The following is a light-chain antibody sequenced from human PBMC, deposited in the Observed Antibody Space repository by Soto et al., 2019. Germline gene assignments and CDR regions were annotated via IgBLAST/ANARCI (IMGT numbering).Light chain of an antibody. CDR2: DVS. CDR3: SSYSSTITLV. Sequence: QSVLTQPDSVSGSPGQSITISCIGTSSDIGAYNYASWYQQHPGKAPKLIIYDVSNRPSGVSNRFSGSKSGYTASLTISGLQAEDEADYYCSSYSSTITLVFGTGTKVTVL. V-gene: IGLV2-14*03. J-gene: IGLJ1*01. CDR1: SSDIGAYNY.